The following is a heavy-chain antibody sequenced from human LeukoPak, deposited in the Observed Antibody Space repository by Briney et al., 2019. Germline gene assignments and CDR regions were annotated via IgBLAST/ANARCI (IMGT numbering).Heavy chain of an antibody. J-gene: IGHJ4*02. V-gene: IGHV4-59*01. Sequence: SETLSLTCTVSSGSITSYYWKWIRQSPGKGLEYIGHIYYTGTADYNPSLKSRVTMSLDTSKNQFSLRLMSVTASDTAVYFCAGAPNQHYFDYWGQGTLVAISS. CDR1: SGSITSYY. CDR2: IYYTGTA. CDR3: AGAPNQHYFDY.